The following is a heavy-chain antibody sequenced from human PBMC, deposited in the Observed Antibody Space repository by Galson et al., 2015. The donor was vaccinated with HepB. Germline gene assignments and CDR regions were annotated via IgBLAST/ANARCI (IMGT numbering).Heavy chain of an antibody. CDR2: ISSSSSYT. CDR1: GFTFSDYY. V-gene: IGHV3-11*06. CDR3: ASLVRKRGDVFDI. J-gene: IGHJ3*02. Sequence: SLRLSCAASGFTFSDYYMSWSRQAPGEGLEWVSNISSSSSYTNYADSVKGRFTISRDNAKISLYLQMNSLRAEDTSVYYCASLVRKRGDVFDIWGQGTMVTVSS.